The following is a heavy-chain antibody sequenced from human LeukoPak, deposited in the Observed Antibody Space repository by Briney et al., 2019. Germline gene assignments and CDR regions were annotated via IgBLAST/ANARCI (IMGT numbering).Heavy chain of an antibody. CDR1: GGSISSSNYY. D-gene: IGHD2-2*01. Sequence: SETLSLTCTVSGGSISSSNYYWGWIRQPPGKRLEWIGSIYYSGSTYYNPSLKSRVTISVDTSKKQFSLRLSSVTAADTAVYYCARSYCSSTSCYAAGAFDIWGQGTLVTVSS. J-gene: IGHJ3*02. CDR2: IYYSGST. V-gene: IGHV4-39*01. CDR3: ARSYCSSTSCYAAGAFDI.